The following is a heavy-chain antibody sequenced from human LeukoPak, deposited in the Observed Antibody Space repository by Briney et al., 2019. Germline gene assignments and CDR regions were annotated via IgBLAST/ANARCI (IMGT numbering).Heavy chain of an antibody. CDR3: ARDLSNYYFDY. Sequence: SETLSLTCAVYGGSFSGYYWSWIRQPPGEGVEWIGEINHSGSTNYNPSLKGRVTISVDTSKNQFSLKLSSVTAADTAVYYCARDLSNYYFDYWGQGTLVTVSS. V-gene: IGHV4-34*01. D-gene: IGHD5-24*01. CDR1: GGSFSGYY. CDR2: INHSGST. J-gene: IGHJ4*02.